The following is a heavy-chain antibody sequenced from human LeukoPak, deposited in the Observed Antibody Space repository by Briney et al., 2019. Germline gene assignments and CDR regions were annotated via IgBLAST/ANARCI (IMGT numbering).Heavy chain of an antibody. V-gene: IGHV1-18*01. Sequence: ASVKLSCKASGYTFTSYGISWVRQSPGQGLEWMGWISAYNGNTNYAQKLQGRVTMTTDTSTSTAYMELRSLRSDDTAVYYSARDWSNGDSSGYYWFDPWGQGTLVTVSS. J-gene: IGHJ5*02. CDR2: ISAYNGNT. D-gene: IGHD3-22*01. CDR3: ARDWSNGDSSGYYWFDP. CDR1: GYTFTSYG.